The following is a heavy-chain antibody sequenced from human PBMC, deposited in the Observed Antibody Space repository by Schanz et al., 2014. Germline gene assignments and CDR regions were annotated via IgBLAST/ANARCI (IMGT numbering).Heavy chain of an antibody. CDR2: IYSGDNT. Sequence: VQLVESGGGVVQPGRSLRLSCAASGFTVTSYYMSWVRQAPGKGLEWVSVIYSGDNTYYADSVKGRFTISRDNSKNTLYLQMNSLRAEDTAVYYCARGASRDYFAMDVWGQGTTVTVSS. CDR1: GFTVTSYY. CDR3: ARGASRDYFAMDV. J-gene: IGHJ6*02. V-gene: IGHV3-66*02.